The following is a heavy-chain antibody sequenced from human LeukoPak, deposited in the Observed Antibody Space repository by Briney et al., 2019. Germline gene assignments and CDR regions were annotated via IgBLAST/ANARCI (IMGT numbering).Heavy chain of an antibody. J-gene: IGHJ6*03. CDR3: ARGRLGYSGYDSGVGYYYYYMDV. D-gene: IGHD5-12*01. CDR1: GYTFTSYD. V-gene: IGHV1-8*01. Sequence: ASVKVSCKASGYTFTSYDINWVRQATGQGLEWMGWMNPNSGNTGYAQKFRGRVTMTRNTSISTAYMELSSLRSEDTAVYYCARGRLGYSGYDSGVGYYYYYMDVWGKGTTVTISS. CDR2: MNPNSGNT.